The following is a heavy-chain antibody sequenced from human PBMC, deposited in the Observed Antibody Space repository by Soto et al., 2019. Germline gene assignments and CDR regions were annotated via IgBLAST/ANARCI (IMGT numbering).Heavy chain of an antibody. CDR2: IKRDARER. V-gene: IGHV3-7*01. CDR3: ARDSGDAAESFVNHYLVD. CDR1: GFTFGTYW. Sequence: EVQLVESGGGLVQPGGSLRLSCAASGFTFGTYWMSWVRQAPGQGLEWLHTIKRDARERKYVDSVKGRLTLSRDNAKNSLYLQMNSLRAEDTAVYYLARDSGDAAESFVNHYLVDWSHGTLVAVSS. D-gene: IGHD3-10*01. J-gene: IGHJ4*01.